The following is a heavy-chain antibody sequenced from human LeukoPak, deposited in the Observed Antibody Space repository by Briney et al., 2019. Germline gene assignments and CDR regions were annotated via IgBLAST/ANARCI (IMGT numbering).Heavy chain of an antibody. CDR2: IYYSGRT. CDR1: GGSISSYY. CDR3: AKDLWSVVTLTLDY. D-gene: IGHD2-21*02. V-gene: IGHV4-59*01. Sequence: PSETLSLTCSVSGGSISSYYWSWIRQPPGRGLEWIGYIYYSGRTSYNPSLKSRVTISVDTSKNQFSLRLSSVTAADTAVYYCAKDLWSVVTLTLDYWGQGTLVTVSS. J-gene: IGHJ4*02.